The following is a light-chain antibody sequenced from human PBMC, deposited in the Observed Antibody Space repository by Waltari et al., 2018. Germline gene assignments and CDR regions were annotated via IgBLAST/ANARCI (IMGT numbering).Light chain of an antibody. CDR3: QQYSSFSLT. Sequence: DIQMTQSPSSLSASVGDRVTITCQASQDISNYLNWYQQKPGKAPKLLIYDASNLETGVPSRFSGSGSGTDFTFTISSLQPEDIANYYCQQYSSFSLTFGGGTKVEIK. V-gene: IGKV1-33*01. CDR1: QDISNY. CDR2: DAS. J-gene: IGKJ4*01.